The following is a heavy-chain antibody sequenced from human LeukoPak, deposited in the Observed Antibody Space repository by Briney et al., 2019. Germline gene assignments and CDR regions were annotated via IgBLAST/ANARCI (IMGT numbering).Heavy chain of an antibody. J-gene: IGHJ6*02. CDR2: ISAYDGNT. D-gene: IGHD3-3*01. V-gene: IGHV1-18*01. CDR3: TRDVLEWSYGMDV. CDR1: GYIFTSYG. Sequence: GASVKVSCKASGYIFTSYGISWVRQAPGQGLEWMGRISAYDGNTNYAQKLQGRVTMTTDTSTSTAYMELRSLRFDDTAVCYCTRDVLEWSYGMDVWGQGTTVIVSS.